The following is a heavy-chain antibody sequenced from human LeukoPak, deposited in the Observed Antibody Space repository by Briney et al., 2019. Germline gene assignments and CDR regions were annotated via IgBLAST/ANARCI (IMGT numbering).Heavy chain of an antibody. CDR2: ISGSGGST. D-gene: IGHD1-26*01. J-gene: IGHJ4*02. CDR1: GLTFSSYA. Sequence: GGSLRLSCAASGLTFSSYAMSWVRQAPGKGLEWASGISGSGGSTYYADSVKGRFTISRDNSKNTLYLQMNSLRAEDTAVYYCAKDQYSGSPYYFDNWGQGTLVTVSS. CDR3: AKDQYSGSPYYFDN. V-gene: IGHV3-23*01.